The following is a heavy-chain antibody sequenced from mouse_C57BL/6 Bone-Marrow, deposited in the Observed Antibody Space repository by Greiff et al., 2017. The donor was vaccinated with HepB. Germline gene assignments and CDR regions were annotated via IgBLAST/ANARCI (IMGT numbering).Heavy chain of an antibody. V-gene: IGHV5-9-1*02. CDR2: ISSGGDYI. CDR3: TRDHEGYFDY. Sequence: EVKVVESGEGLVKPGGSLKLSCAASGFTFSSYAMSWVRQTPEKRLEWVAYISSGGDYIYYADTVKGRFTISRDNARNTLSLQMSSLKSEDTAMYYCTRDHEGYFDYWGQGTTLTVSS. J-gene: IGHJ2*01. CDR1: GFTFSSYA.